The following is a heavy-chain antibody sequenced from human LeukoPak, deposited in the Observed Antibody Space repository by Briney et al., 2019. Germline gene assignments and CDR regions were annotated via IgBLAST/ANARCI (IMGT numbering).Heavy chain of an antibody. D-gene: IGHD3-3*01. CDR3: ARGISAGVDIFDFYYTRTNY. V-gene: IGHV3-33*01. Sequence: PGGSLRLSCAASGFTLSSYAMHWVRQAPGKGLXXXXXXXXXXXDKYYADSVKGRFNISRDNSENTLYLQMNSLRAEDTAVYYCARGISAGVDIFDFYYTRTNYWGQGTLVTVSS. CDR2: XXXXXXDK. CDR1: GFTLSSYA. J-gene: IGHJ4*02.